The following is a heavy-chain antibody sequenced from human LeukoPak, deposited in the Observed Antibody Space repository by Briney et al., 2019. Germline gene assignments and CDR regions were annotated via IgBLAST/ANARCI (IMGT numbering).Heavy chain of an antibody. V-gene: IGHV3-73*01. CDR2: IRSKANSYAT. Sequence: GSLRLSCAASGFTFSDSAVHWVRQASGKGLEWVGRIRSKANSYATAYAASVKGRFTISRDDSKNTAYLQMNSLKTEDTAVYYCTRGHGTVTHDYWGQGTLVTVSS. CDR3: TRGHGTVTHDY. D-gene: IGHD1-14*01. CDR1: GFTFSDSA. J-gene: IGHJ4*02.